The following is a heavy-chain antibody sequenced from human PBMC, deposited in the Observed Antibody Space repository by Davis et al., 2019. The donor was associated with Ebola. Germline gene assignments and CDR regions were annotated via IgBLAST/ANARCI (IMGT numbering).Heavy chain of an antibody. J-gene: IGHJ3*02. CDR2: IYYSGST. V-gene: IGHV4-39*07. D-gene: IGHD1-26*01. CDR3: AREGLVGATKGAFDI. CDR1: GGSISSSSYY. Sequence: PGGSLRLSCTVSGGSISSSSYYWGWIRQPPGKGLEWIGSIYYSGSTYYNPSLKSRVTISVDTSKNQFSLKLSSVTAADTAVYYCAREGLVGATKGAFDIWGQGTMVTVSS.